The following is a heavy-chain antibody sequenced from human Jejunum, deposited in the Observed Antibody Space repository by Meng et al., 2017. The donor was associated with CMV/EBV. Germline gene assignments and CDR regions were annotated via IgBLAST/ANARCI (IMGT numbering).Heavy chain of an antibody. V-gene: IGHV3-21*01. D-gene: IGHD1-26*01. CDR2: ISISGYR. CDR3: ARVLKGGTYFDN. J-gene: IGHJ4*02. CDR1: GFSFSNYM. Sequence: CAASGFSFSNYMMNWVRQAPGKGLEWVSSISISGYRYYADSVKGRFTISRDDAESSLFLQMNSLGAEDMAVYYCARVLKGGTYFDNWGQGTQVTVSS.